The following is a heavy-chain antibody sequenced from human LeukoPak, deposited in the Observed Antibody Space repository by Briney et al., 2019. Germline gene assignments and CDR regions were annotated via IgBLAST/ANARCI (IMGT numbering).Heavy chain of an antibody. V-gene: IGHV1-2*02. Sequence: ASVKVSCKASGYTFTGYYMHWVRQAPGQGLEWLGWINPNSGGTNYAQKFQGRVTMTRDTSISTAYMELSRLRSDDTAVYYCARDRGYGAMARDTYYFDYWGQGTLVTVSS. J-gene: IGHJ4*02. CDR1: GYTFTGYY. CDR3: ARDRGYGAMARDTYYFDY. CDR2: INPNSGGT. D-gene: IGHD3-10*01.